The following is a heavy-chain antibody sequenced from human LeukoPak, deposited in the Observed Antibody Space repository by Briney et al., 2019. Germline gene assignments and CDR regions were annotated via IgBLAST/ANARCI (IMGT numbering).Heavy chain of an antibody. CDR1: GGTFSSYA. V-gene: IGHV1-46*04. CDR2: INPSGGST. J-gene: IGHJ4*02. CDR3: ARSSDYYDSSGYFDY. Sequence: GASVTVSCTASGGTFSSYAISWVRQAPGQGLEWMGIINPSGGSTTYAQKLQGRVTMTRDTSTSTVYMELSSLRSEDTAVYYCARSSDYYDSSGYFDYWGQGTLVTVSS. D-gene: IGHD3-22*01.